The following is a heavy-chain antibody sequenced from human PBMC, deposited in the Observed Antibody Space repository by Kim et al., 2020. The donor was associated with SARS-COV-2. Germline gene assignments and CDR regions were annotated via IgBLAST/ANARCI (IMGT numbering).Heavy chain of an antibody. CDR1: GFTFSSYG. V-gene: IGHV3-33*01. Sequence: GGSLRLSCAASGFTFSSYGMHWVRQAPGKGLELVAVIWYDGSNKYYADSVKGRFTISRDNSKNTLYLQMNSLRAEDTAVYYCARDLLVGATSYGMDVWGQGTTVTVSS. D-gene: IGHD1-26*01. CDR3: ARDLLVGATSYGMDV. J-gene: IGHJ6*02. CDR2: IWYDGSNK.